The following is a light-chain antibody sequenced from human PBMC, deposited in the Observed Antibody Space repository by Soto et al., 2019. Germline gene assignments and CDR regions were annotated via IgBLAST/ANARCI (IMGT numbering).Light chain of an antibody. V-gene: IGLV2-14*01. CDR2: EVS. Sequence: QSALTQPASVSGSPGQSITISCTGTSSDVGGYNYVSWYQQHPGKAPKLMIYEVSSRPSGVSNRFSGSKSGNTASLTISGLQAEDEADYYCSSYTSSSNYVFGTGTKVTVL. CDR3: SSYTSSSNYV. J-gene: IGLJ1*01. CDR1: SSDVGGYNY.